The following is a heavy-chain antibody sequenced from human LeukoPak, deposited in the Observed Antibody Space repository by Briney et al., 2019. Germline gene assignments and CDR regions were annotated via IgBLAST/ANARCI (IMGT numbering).Heavy chain of an antibody. CDR2: IKQDGSEK. J-gene: IGHJ4*02. V-gene: IGHV3-7*01. CDR1: GFTFSTYW. Sequence: GGSLRLSCAASGFTFSTYWMSWVRQAPGKGLEWVANIKQDGSEKYYVDSVKGRFTISRDNAKNSLYLQMDSLRAEDTAAYYCARSERGPYYYASGTGWYFDYWGQGTLVTVSS. CDR3: ARSERGPYYYASGTGWYFDY. D-gene: IGHD3-10*01.